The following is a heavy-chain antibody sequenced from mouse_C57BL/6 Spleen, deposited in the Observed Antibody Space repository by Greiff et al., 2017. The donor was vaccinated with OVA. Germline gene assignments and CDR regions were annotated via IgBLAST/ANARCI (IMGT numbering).Heavy chain of an antibody. CDR2: IDPSDSYT. J-gene: IGHJ4*01. CDR1: GYTFTSYW. D-gene: IGHD1-1*01. Sequence: VQLQQPGAELVRPGTSVKLSCKASGYTFTSYWMHWVKQRPGQGLEWIGVIDPSDSYTNYNQKFKGKATLTVDTSSSTAYMQLSSLTSEDSAVXYSARKITTIYAMGYWGEGASDSASS. V-gene: IGHV1-59*01. CDR3: ARKITTIYAMGY.